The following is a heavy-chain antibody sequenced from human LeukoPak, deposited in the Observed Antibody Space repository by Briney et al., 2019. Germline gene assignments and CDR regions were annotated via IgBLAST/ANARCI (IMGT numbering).Heavy chain of an antibody. D-gene: IGHD3-9*01. Sequence: GGFLRLSCAASGFTFSSYGMHWVRQAPGKGLEWVAVISYDGSNKYYADSVKGRFTISRDNSKNTLYLQMNSLRAEDTAVYYCALGGRRDWLLLHHWGQGTLVTVSS. CDR3: ALGGRRDWLLLHH. CDR1: GFTFSSYG. J-gene: IGHJ4*02. CDR2: ISYDGSNK. V-gene: IGHV3-30*03.